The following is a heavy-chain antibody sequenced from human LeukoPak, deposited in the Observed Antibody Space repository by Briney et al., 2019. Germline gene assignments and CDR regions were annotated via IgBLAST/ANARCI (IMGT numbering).Heavy chain of an antibody. CDR1: GASVNTLY. D-gene: IGHD6-13*01. J-gene: IGHJ4*02. CDR3: ATSATPGYSSSWFLDS. Sequence: SETLSLTCTVSGASVNTLYWSWIRQPPGKGLEWIGNIYYRGSTRYDPSLKSRVTISIDTSKNQVSLKLISVTAADTAAYYCATSATPGYSSSWFLDSWGQGTLVTVSS. CDR2: IYYRGST. V-gene: IGHV4-59*02.